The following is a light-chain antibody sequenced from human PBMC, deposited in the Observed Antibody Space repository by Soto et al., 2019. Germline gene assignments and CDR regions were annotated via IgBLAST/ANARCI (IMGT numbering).Light chain of an antibody. CDR3: QQYGDSPWT. CDR1: QSVGSSY. V-gene: IGKV3-20*01. J-gene: IGKJ1*01. Sequence: EIVLTQSPCTLSLSPGERATLSCRASQSVGSSYVAWYQQKPGQAPRLLIYGVSSRATGIPDRFSGSGSGTDFTLTINRLEPEDFAVYSCQQYGDSPWTFGQGTKVDIK. CDR2: GVS.